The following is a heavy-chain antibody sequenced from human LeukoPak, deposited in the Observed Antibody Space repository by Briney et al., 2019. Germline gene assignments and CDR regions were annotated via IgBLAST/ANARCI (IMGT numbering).Heavy chain of an antibody. J-gene: IGHJ4*02. CDR2: IYPGDSDT. Sequence: GESLKISRKDSGYSFTSYWIGWVRQMPGKGLEWMGIIYPGDSDTRYSPSFQGQVTISADKSIRTAYLQWSSLKASDTAIYYCARHHDYGDYGCFDYWGQGTLVTVSS. CDR3: ARHHDYGDYGCFDY. V-gene: IGHV5-51*01. D-gene: IGHD4-17*01. CDR1: GYSFTSYW.